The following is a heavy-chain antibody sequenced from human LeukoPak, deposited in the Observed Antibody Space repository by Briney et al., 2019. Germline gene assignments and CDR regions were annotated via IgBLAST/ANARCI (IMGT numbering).Heavy chain of an antibody. Sequence: GGSLRLSCAASGFSFSDAWMRWLRQAPGKGLEWVGRIKSTTDGGTIDYGAPVKGRFTISRDDSKNTLYLQMNSLKTEDTALYYCRGSDWTRVFDYWGQGILVTVSS. D-gene: IGHD2-21*01. CDR2: IKSTTDGGTI. CDR1: GFSFSDAW. V-gene: IGHV3-15*01. J-gene: IGHJ4*02. CDR3: RGSDWTRVFDY.